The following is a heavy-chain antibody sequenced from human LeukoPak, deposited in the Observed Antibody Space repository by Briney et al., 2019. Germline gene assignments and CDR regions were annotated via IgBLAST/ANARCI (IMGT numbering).Heavy chain of an antibody. CDR2: IYHSGST. V-gene: IGHV4-38-2*01. Sequence: SETLSLTCAVSGYSISSGYYWGWIRPPPGKGLEWIASIYHSGSTYYNPSLKSRVTISVDTSKNQFSLKLSSVTAADTAVYYCARQVSWSIFGGNWFDPWGQGTLVTVSS. J-gene: IGHJ5*02. D-gene: IGHD3-3*01. CDR3: ARQVSWSIFGGNWFDP. CDR1: GYSISSGYY.